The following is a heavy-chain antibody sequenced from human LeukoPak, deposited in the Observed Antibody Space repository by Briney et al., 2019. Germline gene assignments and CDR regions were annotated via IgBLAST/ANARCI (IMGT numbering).Heavy chain of an antibody. CDR2: IKGDSDTI. CDR3: VSGRGAHDNWFDP. CDR1: GFTFSDYG. D-gene: IGHD3-10*01. J-gene: IGHJ5*02. Sequence: GGSLRLSCTASGFTFSDYGMNWVRQAPGKGLEWISYIKGDSDTIHYADSVKGRFTISRDNAKNSLSLQMTSLRAEDTAVYYCVSGRGAHDNWFDPWGQGTLVTVAS. V-gene: IGHV3-48*01.